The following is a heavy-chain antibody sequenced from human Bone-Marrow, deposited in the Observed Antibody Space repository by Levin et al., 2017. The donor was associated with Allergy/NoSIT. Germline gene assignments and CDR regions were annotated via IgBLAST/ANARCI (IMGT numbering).Heavy chain of an antibody. J-gene: IGHJ6*02. Sequence: GGSLRLSCAASGFTFSSYGMHWVRQAPGKGLEWVAVIWYDGSNKYYADSVKGRFTISRDNSKNTLYLQMNSLRAEDTAVYYCARVGYCSGGSCLDGWGQGTTVTVSS. CDR3: ARVGYCSGGSCLDG. D-gene: IGHD2-15*01. V-gene: IGHV3-33*01. CDR1: GFTFSSYG. CDR2: IWYDGSNK.